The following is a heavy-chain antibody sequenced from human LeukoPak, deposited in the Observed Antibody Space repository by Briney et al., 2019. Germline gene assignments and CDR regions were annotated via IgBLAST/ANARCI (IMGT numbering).Heavy chain of an antibody. V-gene: IGHV3-43*02. J-gene: IGHJ3*02. CDR3: AKSVSPPDASDI. CDR2: ISGDGGVT. CDR1: GFTFDEYA. Sequence: GGSLRLSCAAPGFTFDEYAMNWVRQAPGKGLEWVSLISGDGGVTYYADSVKGRFTISRDDSKNSVYLQMNSLRPEDTALYYCAKSVSPPDASDIWGQGTMVTVSS.